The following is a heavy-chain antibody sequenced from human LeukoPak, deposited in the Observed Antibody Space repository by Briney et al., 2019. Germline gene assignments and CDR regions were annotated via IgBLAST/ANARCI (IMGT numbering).Heavy chain of an antibody. J-gene: IGHJ4*02. CDR2: MNPNSGGA. V-gene: IGHV1-2*02. CDR1: GGTFSSYA. CDR3: ARDVDDFWSGRLDY. Sequence: ASVKVSCKASGGTFSSYAISWVRQAPGQGLEWMGWMNPNSGGANFAQKFQGRVTMTRDTSISTAYMELSRLKSDDTAMYYCARDVDDFWSGRLDYWGQGTLVTVSS. D-gene: IGHD3-3*01.